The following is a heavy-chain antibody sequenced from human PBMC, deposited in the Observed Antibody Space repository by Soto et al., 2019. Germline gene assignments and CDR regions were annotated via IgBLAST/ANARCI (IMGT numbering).Heavy chain of an antibody. D-gene: IGHD2-2*03. Sequence: PGGSLRLSCAASGFTFSSYAMGWVRQAPGKGLEWVSSISGDGISTYNADSVKGRFIISRDNSKNTLYLQMNSLRADDTAVFYCANVPGPGYCRSTSCPFDYWGQGTLVTVSS. V-gene: IGHV3-23*01. CDR1: GFTFSSYA. CDR2: ISGDGIST. J-gene: IGHJ4*02. CDR3: ANVPGPGYCRSTSCPFDY.